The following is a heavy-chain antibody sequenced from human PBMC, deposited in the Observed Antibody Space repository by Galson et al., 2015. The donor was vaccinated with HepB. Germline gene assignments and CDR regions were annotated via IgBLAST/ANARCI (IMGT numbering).Heavy chain of an antibody. CDR2: VNARTGDP. J-gene: IGHJ4*02. CDR3: ARILTTETY. D-gene: IGHD4-17*01. Sequence: SVKVSCKASGYAFMDYAIHWVRQAPGQGLEWMGWVNARTGDPKFSQKFQDRLTITRDTSASTAYMELSSLTPEDSAVYYCARILTTETYWGQGTLVRVTS. V-gene: IGHV1-3*01. CDR1: GYAFMDYA.